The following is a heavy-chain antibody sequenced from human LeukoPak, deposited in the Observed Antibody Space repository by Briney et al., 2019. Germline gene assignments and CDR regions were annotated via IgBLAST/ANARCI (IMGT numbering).Heavy chain of an antibody. CDR1: GFTLRTYA. D-gene: IGHD3-9*01. CDR3: AKEGDFYDILTDY. CDR2: ISGSGGST. V-gene: IGHV3-23*01. Sequence: PGGSLRLSCAASGFTLRTYAMSWVRQAPGKGLEWVSGISGSGGSTYYADSVKGRFTISRDDSKNTLYLQMNSLRAEDTAVYYCAKEGDFYDILTDYWGQGTLVTVSS. J-gene: IGHJ4*02.